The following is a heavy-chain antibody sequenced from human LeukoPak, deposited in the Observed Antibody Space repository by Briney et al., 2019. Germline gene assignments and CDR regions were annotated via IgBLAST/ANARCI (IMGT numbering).Heavy chain of an antibody. V-gene: IGHV3-23*01. D-gene: IGHD6-6*01. CDR3: TQTYYSSSYYFDY. CDR1: GFSFSSYA. CDR2: ISGSGSNT. J-gene: IGHJ4*02. Sequence: GGSLRLSCAASGFSFSSYAMTWVRQAPGKGLEWVSSISGSGSNTYYADSVKGRFTISRDNSKNTLYVQMNSLRAEDTAVYYCTQTYYSSSYYFDYWGQGTLVTVSS.